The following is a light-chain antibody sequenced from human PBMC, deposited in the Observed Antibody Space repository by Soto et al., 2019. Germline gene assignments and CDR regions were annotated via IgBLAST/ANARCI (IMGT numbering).Light chain of an antibody. Sequence: DIQITQSPSSLSASVGDRVTITCHASQDISNYLNWYQQKPGKAPKLLIYDASNLETGVPSRFSGSGSGTDFTFTISRLQPEHIATYYCQQYDNLHITFGGGTKVYIK. CDR3: QQYDNLHIT. CDR2: DAS. V-gene: IGKV1-33*01. J-gene: IGKJ4*01. CDR1: QDISNY.